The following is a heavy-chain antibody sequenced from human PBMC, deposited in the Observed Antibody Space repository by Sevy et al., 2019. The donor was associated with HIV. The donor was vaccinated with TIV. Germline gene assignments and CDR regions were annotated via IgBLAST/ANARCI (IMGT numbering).Heavy chain of an antibody. CDR1: GYTFTSYG. D-gene: IGHD3-10*01. V-gene: IGHV1-18*04. J-gene: IGHJ4*02. CDR2: ISAYNGNT. CDR3: AREWRVRGVIGTFDY. Sequence: ASVKVSCKASGYTFTSYGISWVRQAPGQGLEWMGWISAYNGNTNYPQKLQGRVTMTTDTSTVTAYMELRSLRSDDTAVYYCAREWRVRGVIGTFDYWGQGTLVTDSS.